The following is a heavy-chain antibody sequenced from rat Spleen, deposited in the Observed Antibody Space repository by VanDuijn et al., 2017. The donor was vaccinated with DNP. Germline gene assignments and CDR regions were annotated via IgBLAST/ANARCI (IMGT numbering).Heavy chain of an antibody. V-gene: IGHV5-31*01. CDR3: ARDLEHY. CDR2: ITNSGDNT. Sequence: EVQLVESGGDVVQPGGSLKLSCVASGFTFNNYWMTWIRQVPGKGLEWIASITNSGDNTYYLDYVRGRFTISRDNAKNTLYLQMNSLRSEDTATYYCARDLEHYWGQGVMVTVSS. J-gene: IGHJ2*01. CDR1: GFTFNNYW.